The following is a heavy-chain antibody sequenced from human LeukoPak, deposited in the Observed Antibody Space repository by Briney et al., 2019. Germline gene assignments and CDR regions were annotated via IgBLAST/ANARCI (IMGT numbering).Heavy chain of an antibody. CDR3: ARDKQWLVQRMEP. Sequence: ASVKVSCKASGYTFTDYYMHWVRQAPGQGLEWMGWINPNSGGTNYAQKFQGRVTMTRDTSISTAYMELSRLRSDDTAVYYCARDKQWLVQRMEPWGQGTLVTVSS. CDR1: GYTFTDYY. D-gene: IGHD6-19*01. J-gene: IGHJ5*02. CDR2: INPNSGGT. V-gene: IGHV1-2*02.